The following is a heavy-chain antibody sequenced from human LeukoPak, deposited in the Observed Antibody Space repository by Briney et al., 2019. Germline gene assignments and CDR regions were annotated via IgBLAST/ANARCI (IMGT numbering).Heavy chain of an antibody. J-gene: IGHJ5*02. CDR1: GGSISSYY. CDR2: IYHSGST. D-gene: IGHD1-26*01. CDR3: ARHTPSYGWFDP. V-gene: IGHV4-59*08. Sequence: SETLSLTCTVSGGSISSYYWSWIQQPPGKGLEWIGYIYHSGSTNYNPSLKSRVTISVDTSKNQFSLKLSFVTAADTAVYYCARHTPSYGWFDPWGQGTVVTVSS.